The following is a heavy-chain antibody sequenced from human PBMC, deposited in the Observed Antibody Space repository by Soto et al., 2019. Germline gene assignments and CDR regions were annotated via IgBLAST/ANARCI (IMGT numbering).Heavy chain of an antibody. Sequence: ASVKVSCKAPGYTFTGYYMHWVRQAPGQGLEWMGWNNPNSGGTNYAQKFQGWVTMTRDTSISTAYMELSRLRSDDTAVYYCASTLDSSGYSFDYWGQGTLVTVSS. CDR1: GYTFTGYY. CDR3: ASTLDSSGYSFDY. V-gene: IGHV1-2*04. J-gene: IGHJ4*02. CDR2: NNPNSGGT. D-gene: IGHD3-22*01.